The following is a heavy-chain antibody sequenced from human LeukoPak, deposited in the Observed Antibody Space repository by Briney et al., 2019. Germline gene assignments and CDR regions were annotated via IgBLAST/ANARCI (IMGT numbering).Heavy chain of an antibody. V-gene: IGHV3-23*01. J-gene: IGHJ4*02. CDR2: IDSSGGSI. CDR1: GFNLNDYS. Sequence: GGSLRLACDASGFNLNDYSMTWVSQDPGKGLEWGSVIDSSGGSIHYADAVKGRFIVSGDNSKNTVFLQMNSLRAEDTAVYYCAKERISTPPPRTYGSWGQGALVTVSS. CDR3: AKERISTPPPRTYGS. D-gene: IGHD3-10*01.